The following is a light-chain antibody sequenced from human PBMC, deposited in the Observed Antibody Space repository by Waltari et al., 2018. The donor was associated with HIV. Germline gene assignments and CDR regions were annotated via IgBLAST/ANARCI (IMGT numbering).Light chain of an antibody. J-gene: IGLJ2*01. Sequence: QSVLTQPPSASGTLGQGVTISCYGSSSNIGTNTVNWYQHLPGAAPKLITFRNHQRPSGVPDRFSGSPSGTSVFLTITGLLSGDEATYYCAAWDASLHVVFGGGTQLTVL. V-gene: IGLV1-44*01. CDR2: RNH. CDR1: SSNIGTNT. CDR3: AAWDASLHVV.